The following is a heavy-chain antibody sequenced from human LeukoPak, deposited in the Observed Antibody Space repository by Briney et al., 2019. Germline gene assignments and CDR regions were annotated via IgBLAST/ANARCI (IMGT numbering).Heavy chain of an antibody. Sequence: SETLSLTCTVSGGSISSSSYYWGWIRQPPGKGLEWIGSIYYSGSTYYNPSLKSRVTISVDTSKNQFSLKLSSVTAADTAVYYCARDMDDYVWGSYRDGGYYFDYWGQGTLVTVSS. V-gene: IGHV4-39*07. J-gene: IGHJ4*02. CDR1: GGSISSSSYY. D-gene: IGHD3-16*02. CDR2: IYYSGST. CDR3: ARDMDDYVWGSYRDGGYYFDY.